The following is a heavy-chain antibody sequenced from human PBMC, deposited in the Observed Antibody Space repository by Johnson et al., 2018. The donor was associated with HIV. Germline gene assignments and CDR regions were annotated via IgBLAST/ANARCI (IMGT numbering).Heavy chain of an antibody. CDR1: GFTFSSYG. J-gene: IGHJ3*02. V-gene: IGHV3-33*01. D-gene: IGHD6-13*01. Sequence: QVQLVESGGGVVQPGRSLRLSCAASGFTFSSYGMHWARQAPGKGLEWVAVIWYDGSNKYYADSVKGRFTISRDNSKNTLYLQMNSLRAEDTAVYYCATKRVAAADPDDAFDIWGQGTMVTVSS. CDR2: IWYDGSNK. CDR3: ATKRVAAADPDDAFDI.